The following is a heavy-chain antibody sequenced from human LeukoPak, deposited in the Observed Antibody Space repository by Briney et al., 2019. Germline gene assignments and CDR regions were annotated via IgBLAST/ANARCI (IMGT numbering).Heavy chain of an antibody. CDR3: AGDFHPKARLAAAGLEFDP. CDR1: GFTFSSYS. D-gene: IGHD6-13*01. CDR2: ISSSSSYI. Sequence: PGGSLRLSCAASGFTFSSYSMNWVRQAPGKGLEWVSSISSSSSYIYYADSVKGRFTISRDNAKNSLYLQMNSLRAEDTAVYYCAGDFHPKARLAAAGLEFDPWGQGTLVTVSS. V-gene: IGHV3-21*01. J-gene: IGHJ5*02.